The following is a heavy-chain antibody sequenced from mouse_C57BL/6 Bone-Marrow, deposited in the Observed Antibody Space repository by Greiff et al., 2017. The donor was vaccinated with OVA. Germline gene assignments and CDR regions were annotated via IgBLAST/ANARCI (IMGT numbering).Heavy chain of an antibody. CDR3: ARHEYYGRYFDV. V-gene: IGHV5-12*01. J-gene: IGHJ1*03. CDR2: ISNGGGST. D-gene: IGHD1-1*01. Sequence: EVQLVESGGGLVQPGGSLKLSCAASGFTFSDYYMYWVRQTPEKRLEWVAYISNGGGSTYYPDTVKGRFTISRDNAKNTLYLQMSRLKSEDTAMYYCARHEYYGRYFDVWGTGTTVTVSS. CDR1: GFTFSDYY.